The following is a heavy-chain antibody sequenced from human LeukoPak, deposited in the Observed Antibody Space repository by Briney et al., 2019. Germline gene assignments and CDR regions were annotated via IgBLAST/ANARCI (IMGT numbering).Heavy chain of an antibody. V-gene: IGHV5-51*01. CDR2: IYPGDSDT. D-gene: IGHD3-10*01. CDR3: ARRRGSGSYYNAPNSPFDY. J-gene: IGHJ4*02. CDR1: GYTFINYW. Sequence: GESLKISCKGSGYTFINYWIGWVRHMPGKGLQWLGIIYPGDSDTKYSPSFQGQVTFSADKSISTAYLQWSSLKASDTAMYYCARRRGSGSYYNAPNSPFDYWGQGTLVTVSS.